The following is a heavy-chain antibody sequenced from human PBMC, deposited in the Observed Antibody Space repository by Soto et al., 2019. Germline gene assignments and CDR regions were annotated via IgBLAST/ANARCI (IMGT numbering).Heavy chain of an antibody. CDR3: TRESAPWGFEH. Sequence: ASVKVSCKASGYTFTDYDINWVRQAPGQGLEWMGWMNPNTGNTRYSQTFQGRVTITRDTSASTVYMELSSLKYEDTGIYYCTRESAPWGFEHWGQGTRVTVSS. V-gene: IGHV1-8*01. CDR2: MNPNTGNT. D-gene: IGHD7-27*01. CDR1: GYTFTDYD. J-gene: IGHJ4*02.